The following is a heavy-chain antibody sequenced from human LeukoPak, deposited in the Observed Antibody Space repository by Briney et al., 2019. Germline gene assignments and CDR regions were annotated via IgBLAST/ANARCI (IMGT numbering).Heavy chain of an antibody. J-gene: IGHJ5*02. D-gene: IGHD3-22*01. CDR3: ARGQGYYDSSGYRPYNWFDP. Sequence: SETLSLTCAVYGGSFSGYYWSWLRQPPGKGLEWIGEINHSGSTNYNPSLKSRVTISVDTSKNQFSLKLSSVTAADTAVYYCARGQGYYDSSGYRPYNWFDPWGQGTLVTVSS. CDR1: GGSFSGYY. CDR2: INHSGST. V-gene: IGHV4-34*01.